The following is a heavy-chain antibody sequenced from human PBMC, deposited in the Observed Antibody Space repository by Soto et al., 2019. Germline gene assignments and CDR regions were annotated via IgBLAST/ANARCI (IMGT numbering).Heavy chain of an antibody. J-gene: IGHJ6*02. CDR2: SFHSGTT. Sequence: SETLSLTCAVSGGSISSGGYFWSWVRQPPGKGLEWIGYSFHSGTTSYNPPLKSRVIISVDRSKNQFSLKLSSVTTADTAVYYCARGDAGYYGMDVWGQGTTVTVSS. CDR3: ARGDAGYYGMDV. V-gene: IGHV4-30-2*01. CDR1: GGSISSGGYF.